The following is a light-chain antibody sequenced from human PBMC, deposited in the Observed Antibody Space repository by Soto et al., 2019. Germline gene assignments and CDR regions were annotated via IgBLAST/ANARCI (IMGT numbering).Light chain of an antibody. CDR1: QSIHRW. CDR3: QQYSIYWT. Sequence: DIQMTQSPSTLSASVGDSVTITCRASQSIHRWLAWYQQKPGKAPKILIYDASSLESGVPSRFSGSGSGTEFTLSISSLQPDDFATYYCQQYSIYWTFGQGTKVDIK. J-gene: IGKJ1*01. CDR2: DAS. V-gene: IGKV1-5*01.